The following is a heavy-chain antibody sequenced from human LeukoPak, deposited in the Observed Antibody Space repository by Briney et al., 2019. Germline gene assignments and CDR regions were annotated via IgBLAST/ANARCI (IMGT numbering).Heavy chain of an antibody. CDR3: AKESAIVGATAADY. CDR2: VSGSGGST. CDR1: GFTFSSYA. J-gene: IGHJ4*02. V-gene: IGHV3-23*01. D-gene: IGHD1-26*01. Sequence: GGSLRLSCAASGFTFSSYAMSWVRQAPGKGLEWVSAVSGSGGSTYYADSVKGRFTISRDNSKNTLYLQMNSLRAEDTAVYYCAKESAIVGATAADYWGQGTLVTVSS.